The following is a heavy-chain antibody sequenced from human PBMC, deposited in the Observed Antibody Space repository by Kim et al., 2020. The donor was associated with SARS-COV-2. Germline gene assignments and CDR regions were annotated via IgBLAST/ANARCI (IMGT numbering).Heavy chain of an antibody. CDR3: ARSSGDLDY. Sequence: LSLTCEVSGFIFSSYWMHWVRQDPVKGLVWVSRINAYGNSTTYADSVKGRFTISRDNAKNTVSLHMSNLRVDDSAVYFCARSSGDLDYWGRGTLVTV. J-gene: IGHJ4*02. CDR2: INAYGNST. D-gene: IGHD2-21*01. V-gene: IGHV3-74*03. CDR1: GFIFSSYW.